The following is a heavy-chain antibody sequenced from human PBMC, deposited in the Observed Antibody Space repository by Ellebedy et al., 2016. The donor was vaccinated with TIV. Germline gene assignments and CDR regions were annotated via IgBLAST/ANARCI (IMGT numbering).Heavy chain of an antibody. V-gene: IGHV3-23*01. CDR2: ISGSGGST. D-gene: IGHD3-3*01. CDR3: ARDNFRYYYFDY. Sequence: GESLKISXAASGFTFSSYAMSWVRQAPGKGLEWVSAISGSGGSTYYADSVKGRFTISRDNSKNTLYLQMNSLRAEDTAVYYCARDNFRYYYFDYWGQGTLVTVSS. J-gene: IGHJ4*02. CDR1: GFTFSSYA.